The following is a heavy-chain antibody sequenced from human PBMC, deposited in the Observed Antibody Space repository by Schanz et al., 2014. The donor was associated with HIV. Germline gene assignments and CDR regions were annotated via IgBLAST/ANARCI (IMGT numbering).Heavy chain of an antibody. CDR1: GGTFSSYA. J-gene: IGHJ4*02. V-gene: IGHV1-46*03. Sequence: QVQVVQSGAEVKKPGSSVKVSCKASGGTFSSYAISWVRQAPGQGLEWMGIINTGDGNLRYAQKFQGRVTMTRDTSTSPVYMELYSLTSEDTAVYYCARSHTLNDIWHYDYWGQGILVTVSS. CDR2: INTGDGNL. CDR3: ARSHTLNDIWHYDY. D-gene: IGHD3-22*01.